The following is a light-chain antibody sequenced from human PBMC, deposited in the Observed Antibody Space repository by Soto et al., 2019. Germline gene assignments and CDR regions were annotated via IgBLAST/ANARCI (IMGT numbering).Light chain of an antibody. CDR3: HQYSSSTKT. CDR2: GAS. CDR1: QSVSNNY. Sequence: EIVLTQSPGTLSLSPGERATLSCRASQSVSNNYLAWYQQKPGQAPRLLIYGASNRATGIPDRFSGSGSGTDFTLTISRLEPEDFAVYYCHQYSSSTKTFGQGTKVDI. J-gene: IGKJ1*01. V-gene: IGKV3-20*01.